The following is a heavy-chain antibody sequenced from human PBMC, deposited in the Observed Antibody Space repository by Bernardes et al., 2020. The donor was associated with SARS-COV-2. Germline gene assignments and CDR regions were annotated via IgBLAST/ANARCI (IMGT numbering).Heavy chain of an antibody. CDR1: GASISSYY. CDR2: IYYSGST. CDR3: ARTGYNYGYYFDY. V-gene: IGHV4-59*01. J-gene: IGHJ4*02. Sequence: LSLTCTVSGASISSYYWSWIRQPPGKGLEWIGYIYYSGSTNYNPSLKSRVTISVDTSKNQFSLKLTSVTAADTAVYYCARTGYNYGYYFDYWGQGTLVTVSS. D-gene: IGHD5-18*01.